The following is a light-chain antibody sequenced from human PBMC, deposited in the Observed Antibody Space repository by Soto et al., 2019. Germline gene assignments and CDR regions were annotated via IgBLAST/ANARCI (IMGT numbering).Light chain of an antibody. CDR1: SSNIGAGYD. CDR3: QSYDSSLGV. V-gene: IGLV1-40*01. Sequence: QAVVPQPPSVSGAPGQRVTISCTGSSSNIGAGYDVHWYQQLPGTAPKLLIYGNSNRPSGVPDRFSGSKSGTSASLAITVLQAEDEADYYCQSYDSSLGVVGGGTKLTVL. CDR2: GNS. J-gene: IGLJ2*01.